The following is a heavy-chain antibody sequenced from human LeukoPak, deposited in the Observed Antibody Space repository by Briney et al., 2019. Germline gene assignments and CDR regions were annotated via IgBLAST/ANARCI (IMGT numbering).Heavy chain of an antibody. J-gene: IGHJ4*02. CDR2: IDPRDSST. CDR1: GYSFTSYW. D-gene: IGHD7-27*01. Sequence: GESLKISCKASGYSFTSYWIGWVRQMPGKGLEYMGTIDPRDSSTRYSPSFQGQVTISADKSISTAYLEWSSLRASDTAMYYCARQPGDSPSPFDYWGQGTLVTVSS. CDR3: ARQPGDSPSPFDY. V-gene: IGHV5-51*01.